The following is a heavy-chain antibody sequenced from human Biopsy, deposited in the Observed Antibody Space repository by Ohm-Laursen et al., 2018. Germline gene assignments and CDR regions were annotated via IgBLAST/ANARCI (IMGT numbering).Heavy chain of an antibody. CDR1: GGSFSGYY. CDR2: INHSGST. J-gene: IGHJ4*02. Sequence: TLSLTCAVYGGSFSGYYWSWIRQPPGKGLEWIGEINHSGSTNYNPSLKSRVTISVDTSKNQFSLKLSSVTAADTAVYYCARGRLRAVARFDYWGQGTLVIVSS. CDR3: ARGRLRAVARFDY. V-gene: IGHV4-34*01. D-gene: IGHD6-19*01.